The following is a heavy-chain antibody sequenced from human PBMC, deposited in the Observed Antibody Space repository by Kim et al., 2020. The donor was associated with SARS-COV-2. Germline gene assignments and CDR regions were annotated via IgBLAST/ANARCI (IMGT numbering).Heavy chain of an antibody. J-gene: IGHJ3*02. CDR2: INPASGGT. CDR1: GYIFTTYY. Sequence: ASVKVSCKASGYIFTTYYIRWVRHAPGRGLEWMGRINPASGGTNYPRKFQDRVSMTTDTSTGTAYLEVTSLNYDDAAVYYCARGYDYGDYLYAFDIWG. D-gene: IGHD4-17*01. CDR3: ARGYDYGDYLYAFDI. V-gene: IGHV1-2*06.